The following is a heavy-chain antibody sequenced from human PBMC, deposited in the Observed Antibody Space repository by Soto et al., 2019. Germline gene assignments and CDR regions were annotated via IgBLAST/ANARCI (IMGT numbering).Heavy chain of an antibody. CDR3: AKQGSSSWYMGIDY. V-gene: IGHV3-23*01. CDR1: VFTFSSYA. D-gene: IGHD6-13*01. J-gene: IGHJ4*02. Sequence: GGSLRLSCAASVFTFSSYAMSWVRQAPGKGLEWVSAISGSGGSTYYADSVKCRFTISRDNSKNTLYLQMNSLRAEDTAVYYCAKQGSSSWYMGIDYWGQGTLVTVSS. CDR2: ISGSGGST.